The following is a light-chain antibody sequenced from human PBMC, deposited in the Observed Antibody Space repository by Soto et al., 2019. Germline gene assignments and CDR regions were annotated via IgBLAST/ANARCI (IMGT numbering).Light chain of an antibody. V-gene: IGLV2-14*01. CDR1: SSDVGGYNY. Sequence: QSALNQPASVFGSPGQSITISCTGTSSDVGGYNYVSWYQQHPGKAPKLMIYDVTNRPSGISNRFSGSKSGNTASLTISGLQAEDEADYYCSSYTSTSTYVFGTGTKVTV. J-gene: IGLJ1*01. CDR2: DVT. CDR3: SSYTSTSTYV.